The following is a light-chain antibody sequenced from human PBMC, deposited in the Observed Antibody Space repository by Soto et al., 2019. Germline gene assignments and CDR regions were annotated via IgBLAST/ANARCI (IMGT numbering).Light chain of an antibody. J-gene: IGLJ2*01. V-gene: IGLV8-61*01. Sequence: QTVVTQEPSVSVSPGRTATLTCGLSSGSVSTNNYPSWYQQTPGQAPRTLIYKTNTRSSGVPDRFSGSILGNKAALTITGAQADDESDYYCVLYMGSGIVVFGGGTQLTVL. CDR1: SGSVSTNNY. CDR3: VLYMGSGIVV. CDR2: KTN.